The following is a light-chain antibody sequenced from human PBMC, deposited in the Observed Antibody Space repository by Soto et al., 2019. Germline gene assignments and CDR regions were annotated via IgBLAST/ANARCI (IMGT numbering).Light chain of an antibody. CDR1: QDITSS. V-gene: IGKV1-33*01. CDR3: QQYDYLPLT. Sequence: DIQMTQSPSSLSASVGDRVTITCQASQDITSSLNWYQQKPGKAPKVLIYDASILETGVPSRFSGSGSGTDFTFTISSLQPEDVATYYCQQYDYLPLTFGPGTTVDIE. CDR2: DAS. J-gene: IGKJ3*01.